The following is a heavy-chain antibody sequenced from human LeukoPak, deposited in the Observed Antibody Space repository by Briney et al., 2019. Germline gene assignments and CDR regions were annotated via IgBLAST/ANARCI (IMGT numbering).Heavy chain of an antibody. D-gene: IGHD5-18*01. J-gene: IGHJ4*02. CDR3: ARDLAYSRLDY. CDR2: INPDGNKK. CDR1: GLTFSSSW. Sequence: GGSLRLSCAVSGLTFSSSWMDWVRQAPGKGLEWVASINPDGNKKYSADSVKGRFAISRDNAENSLYLQMNSLRVEDTAFYYCARDLAYSRLDYWGQGMLVTVSS. V-gene: IGHV3-7*01.